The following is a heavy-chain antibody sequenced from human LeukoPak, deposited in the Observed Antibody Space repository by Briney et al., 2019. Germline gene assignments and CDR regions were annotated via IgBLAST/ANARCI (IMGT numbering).Heavy chain of an antibody. CDR3: ARGDFDY. Sequence: GRSLRLSCAASGFTFSSYAMHWVRQAPGKGLEWVAVISYDGSNKYYADSVKGRFTISRDNSKNTLYLQMNSLRAEDTAVCYCARGDFDYWGQGTLVTVSS. J-gene: IGHJ4*02. V-gene: IGHV3-30*04. CDR1: GFTFSSYA. CDR2: ISYDGSNK.